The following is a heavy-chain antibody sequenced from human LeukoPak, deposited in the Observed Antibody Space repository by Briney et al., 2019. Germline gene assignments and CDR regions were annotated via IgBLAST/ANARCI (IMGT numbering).Heavy chain of an antibody. CDR3: VRHGLGSSWFGFDY. J-gene: IGHJ4*02. V-gene: IGHV5-51*01. Sequence: GESLNISCKGSGYTFTTYWIGWVRRMPGKGLEWMGIVYPGDSDPRYSPSFQGQVTISADKSISTAYLQWSSLKASDSAMYYCVRHGLGSSWFGFDYWGQGTLVTVSS. CDR2: VYPGDSDP. CDR1: GYTFTTYW. D-gene: IGHD6-13*01.